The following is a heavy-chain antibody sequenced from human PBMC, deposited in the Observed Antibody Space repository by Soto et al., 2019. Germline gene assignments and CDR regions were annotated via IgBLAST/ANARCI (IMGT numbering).Heavy chain of an antibody. D-gene: IGHD3-3*02. CDR1: GFSLSTGGVG. CDR2: IYWSGDE. Sequence: GSGPTLVNPTQTLTLACSFSGFSLSTGGVGVGWIRQSPGKALEWLALIYWSGDEHYRPSLKSRLSIIKDTSKNHVVLIMTDMDPVDTATYYCARGLATLPVFAFDIWGQGTMVTVSS. CDR3: ARGLATLPVFAFDI. V-gene: IGHV2-5*01. J-gene: IGHJ3*02.